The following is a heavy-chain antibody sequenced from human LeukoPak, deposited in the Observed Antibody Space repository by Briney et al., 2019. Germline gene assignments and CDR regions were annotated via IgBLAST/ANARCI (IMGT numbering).Heavy chain of an antibody. D-gene: IGHD3-22*01. Sequence: SETLSLTCTVSGGSISSYYWSWIRQPAGKGLEWIGRIYTSGSTNYNPSLKSRVTISVDTSKNQFSLKLSSVTAADAAVYYCARHKYDDSSGYYHFGCWGQGTLVTVSS. J-gene: IGHJ4*02. CDR1: GGSISSYY. CDR2: IYTSGST. CDR3: ARHKYDDSSGYYHFGC. V-gene: IGHV4-4*07.